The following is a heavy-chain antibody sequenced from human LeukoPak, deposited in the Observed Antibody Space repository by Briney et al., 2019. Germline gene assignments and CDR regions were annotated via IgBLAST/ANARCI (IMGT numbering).Heavy chain of an antibody. V-gene: IGHV3-33*01. CDR3: ARESEGMDV. CDR2: IWYDGSNK. J-gene: IGHJ6*02. Sequence: PGGSLRLSCAASGFSFSSYGMHWVRQAPGKGLEWGASIWYDGSNKYYAEYVKGRFTISRDNSKNTLYLQMNSLRAEDTAVYYCARESEGMDVWGQGTTVTVSS. CDR1: GFSFSSYG.